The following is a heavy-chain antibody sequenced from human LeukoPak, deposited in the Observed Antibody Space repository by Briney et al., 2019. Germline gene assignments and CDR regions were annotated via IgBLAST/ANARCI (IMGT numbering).Heavy chain of an antibody. J-gene: IGHJ1*01. CDR3: AKADAYSSGRRYFQH. D-gene: IGHD6-19*01. Sequence: PRGSLRLSCAASGFTFSNSAMSWVRQAPGKGMEWVSTISASGGGIHYADSVKGRFTVSRDNSKITLFLQMNSLRAEDTAVYYCAKADAYSSGRRYFQHWGQGTLVTVSS. V-gene: IGHV3-23*01. CDR1: GFTFSNSA. CDR2: ISASGGGI.